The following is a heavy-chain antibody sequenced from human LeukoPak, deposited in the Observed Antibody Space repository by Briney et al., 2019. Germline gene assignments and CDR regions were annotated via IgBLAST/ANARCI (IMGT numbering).Heavy chain of an antibody. Sequence: ASVKVSCKASVYTFTSYGISWVRQAPGQGLEWMGWISAYNGNTNYAQKLQGRVTMTTDTSTSTAYMELRSLRSDDTAVYYCARDRFGENWFDPWGQGTLVTVSS. V-gene: IGHV1-18*01. CDR2: ISAYNGNT. CDR1: VYTFTSYG. CDR3: ARDRFGENWFDP. J-gene: IGHJ5*02. D-gene: IGHD3-10*01.